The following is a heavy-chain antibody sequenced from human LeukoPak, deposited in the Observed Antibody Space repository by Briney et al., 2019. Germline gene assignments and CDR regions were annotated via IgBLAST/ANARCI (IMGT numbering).Heavy chain of an antibody. Sequence: QTGGSLRLSCAASGFTVSSNYMSWVRQAPGKGLEWVSVIYSGGSTYYADSVKGRFTISRDNSKNTLYLQMSSLRAEDTAVYYCASSYLVATPYYFDYWGQGTLVTVSS. J-gene: IGHJ4*02. CDR3: ASSYLVATPYYFDY. CDR1: GFTVSSNY. V-gene: IGHV3-53*01. CDR2: IYSGGST. D-gene: IGHD5-12*01.